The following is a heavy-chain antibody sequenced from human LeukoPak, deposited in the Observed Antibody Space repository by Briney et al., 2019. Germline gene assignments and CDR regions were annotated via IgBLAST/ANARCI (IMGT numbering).Heavy chain of an antibody. J-gene: IGHJ4*02. CDR2: IILIFGTA. V-gene: IGHV1-69*13. Sequence: SVKVSCKASGGTFSSYAISWVRQAPGQGLEWMGGIILIFGTANYAQKFQGRVTITADESTSTAYMELSSLRSEDTAVYYCARTTYYDILTGYYTYFDYWGQGTLVTVSS. D-gene: IGHD3-9*01. CDR3: ARTTYYDILTGYYTYFDY. CDR1: GGTFSSYA.